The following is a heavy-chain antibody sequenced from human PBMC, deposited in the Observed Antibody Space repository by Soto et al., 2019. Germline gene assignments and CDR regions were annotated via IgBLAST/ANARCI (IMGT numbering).Heavy chain of an antibody. D-gene: IGHD3-3*01. CDR2: ISAYNGNT. J-gene: IGHJ4*02. CDR3: ARLKNDFWSGYYSDY. Sequence: ASVKVSCKASGYTFTSYGISWVRQAPGQGLEWMGWISAYNGNTNYAQKLQGRVTMTTDTSTSTAYMELRSLRSDDTAVYYCARLKNDFWSGYYSDYWGQGTLVTV. V-gene: IGHV1-18*01. CDR1: GYTFTSYG.